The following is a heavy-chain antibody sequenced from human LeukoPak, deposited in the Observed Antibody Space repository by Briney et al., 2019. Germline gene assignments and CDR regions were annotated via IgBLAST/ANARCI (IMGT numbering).Heavy chain of an antibody. J-gene: IGHJ5*02. Sequence: SETLSLTCTVSGGSMNTISYYWVWIRQAPEKGLEWIGSIYASGSTDYNPSLKSRVTISVDTSKNQFSLKLTSVTAADTAVYYCARDRGSSGWNDHWGQGTLVTVSS. CDR3: ARDRGSSGWNDH. V-gene: IGHV4-39*07. CDR1: GGSMNTISYY. D-gene: IGHD6-19*01. CDR2: IYASGST.